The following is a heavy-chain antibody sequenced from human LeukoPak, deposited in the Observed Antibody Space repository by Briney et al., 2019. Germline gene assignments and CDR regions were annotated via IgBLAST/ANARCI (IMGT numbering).Heavy chain of an antibody. V-gene: IGHV3-21*01. CDR3: ARSYYYDSSGSFDY. CDR1: GFTFSSYS. Sequence: GGSLRLSCAASGFTFSSYSMNWVRQAPGKGLEWVSSISSSSNYIYYADSVKGRFTISRDNAKNTLYLQMNSLRAEDTAVYYCARSYYYDSSGSFDYWGQGTLVTVSS. J-gene: IGHJ4*02. D-gene: IGHD3-22*01. CDR2: ISSSSNYI.